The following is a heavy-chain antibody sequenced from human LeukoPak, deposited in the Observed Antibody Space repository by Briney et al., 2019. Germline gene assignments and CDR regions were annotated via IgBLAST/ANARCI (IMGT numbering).Heavy chain of an antibody. CDR1: GFTFSSYS. V-gene: IGHV3-48*04. CDR2: ISSGSSTI. Sequence: GGSLRLTCAASGFTFSSYSMNWVRQAPGKGLEWVSYISSGSSTIYYADSVRGRFTISRDNAKNSLYLQMNSLRAEDTAVYYCARGPYYGMDVWGQGTTVTVSS. CDR3: ARGPYYGMDV. J-gene: IGHJ6*02.